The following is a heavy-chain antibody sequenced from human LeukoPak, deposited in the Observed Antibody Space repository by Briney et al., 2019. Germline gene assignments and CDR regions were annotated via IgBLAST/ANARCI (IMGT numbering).Heavy chain of an antibody. V-gene: IGHV4-34*01. Sequence: PSETLSLTCVLHGGSSSGYYWSWIRQPPGKGLEWIGEIHRSGNTNYNPSLKSRVTISVDSSNNHVYLTLNSVTAADTAVYYCAASLWFGINPEYWGQGTLVTVSS. CDR1: GGSSSGYY. CDR3: AASLWFGINPEY. D-gene: IGHD3-10*01. J-gene: IGHJ4*02. CDR2: IHRSGNT.